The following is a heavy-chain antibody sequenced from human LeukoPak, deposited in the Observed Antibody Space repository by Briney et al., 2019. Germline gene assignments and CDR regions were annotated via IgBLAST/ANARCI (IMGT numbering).Heavy chain of an antibody. CDR1: GYTLTELS. V-gene: IGHV1-24*01. D-gene: IGHD1-26*01. CDR2: FDPEDGET. CDR3: ATVFRGATAANFDY. J-gene: IGHJ4*02. Sequence: ASVKVSCKVSGYTLTELSMHWVRQAPGKGLEWMGSFDPEDGETIYAQKFQGRVTMTEDTSTDTAYMELSSLRSEDTAVYYCATVFRGATAANFDYWGQGTLVTVSS.